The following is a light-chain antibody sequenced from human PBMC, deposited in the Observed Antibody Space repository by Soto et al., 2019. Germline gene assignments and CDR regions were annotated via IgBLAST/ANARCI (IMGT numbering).Light chain of an antibody. J-gene: IGKJ4*01. Sequence: DIQMTQSPSSLFASVGDRVTITCRASQSISRYLNWYQQKPGKAPKFLIYAASSLQSGVPSRFSGSGSGTDFTLTISSLQPEDFATYYCQQSYSTPRLTFGGGTKVEIK. CDR2: AAS. CDR1: QSISRY. V-gene: IGKV1-39*01. CDR3: QQSYSTPRLT.